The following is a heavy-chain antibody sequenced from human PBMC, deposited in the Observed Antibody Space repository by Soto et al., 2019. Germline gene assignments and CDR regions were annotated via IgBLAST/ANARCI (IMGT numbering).Heavy chain of an antibody. CDR3: ARARYGDYFDY. Sequence: GGSLRLSCAASGFTFSDYYMSWIRQAPGKGLEWVSYISSSGSTIYYADSVKGRFTISRDNAKNSLYLQLNSLSAADRAVYYCARARYGDYFDYWGQGTLVTVSS. V-gene: IGHV3-11*01. J-gene: IGHJ4*02. CDR2: ISSSGSTI. CDR1: GFTFSDYY. D-gene: IGHD4-17*01.